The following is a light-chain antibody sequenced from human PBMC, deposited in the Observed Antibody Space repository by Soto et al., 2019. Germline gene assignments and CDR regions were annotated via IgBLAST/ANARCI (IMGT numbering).Light chain of an antibody. CDR2: DVS. CDR1: SSDVGGYNY. Sequence: QSALTQPASVSGCPGQSITISCTGTSSDVGGYNYVSWYQQHSGKAPKLMIYDVSNRPSGVSNRFSGSKSGNTASLTISGLQAEDEADYYCGSYASSSTLYVFGTGTKVTVL. J-gene: IGLJ1*01. V-gene: IGLV2-14*01. CDR3: GSYASSSTLYV.